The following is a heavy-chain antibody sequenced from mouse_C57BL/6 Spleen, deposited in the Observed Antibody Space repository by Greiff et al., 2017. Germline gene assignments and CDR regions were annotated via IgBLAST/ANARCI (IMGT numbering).Heavy chain of an antibody. CDR2: IHPNSGST. CDR3: ARAGYYAMDY. D-gene: IGHD4-1*01. CDR1: GYTFTSYW. Sequence: QVQLQQPGAELVKPGASVKLSCKASGYTFTSYWMHWVKQRPGQGLEWIGMIHPNSGSTNYNEKFKSKTTLTVDKSSSTAYMQLSSLTSEDSAVYYCARAGYYAMDYWGQGTSVTVSS. V-gene: IGHV1-64*01. J-gene: IGHJ4*01.